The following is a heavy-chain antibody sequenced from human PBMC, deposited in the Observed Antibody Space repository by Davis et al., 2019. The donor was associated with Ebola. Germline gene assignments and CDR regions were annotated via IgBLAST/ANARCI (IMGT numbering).Heavy chain of an antibody. V-gene: IGHV1-46*01. Sequence: ASVKVSCKASGYTFTSYYMHWVRQAPGQGLEWMGIINPSGGSTSYAQKFQGRVTMTRNTSISTAYMELSSLRSEDTAVYYCARGRGGRGVMRYYYYGMDVWGKGTTVTVSS. CDR1: GYTFTSYY. CDR2: INPSGGST. CDR3: ARGRGGRGVMRYYYYGMDV. D-gene: IGHD3-10*01. J-gene: IGHJ6*04.